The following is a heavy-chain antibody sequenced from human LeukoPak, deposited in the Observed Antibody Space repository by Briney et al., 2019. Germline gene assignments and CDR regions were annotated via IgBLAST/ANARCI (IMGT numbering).Heavy chain of an antibody. CDR2: IKQDGSEK. J-gene: IGHJ5*02. CDR3: SRSSRITMVRDRRRGFDP. V-gene: IGHV3-7*01. Sequence: GGSLRLSCAASGFTFSSYWMSWVRQAPGKGLEWVANIKQDGSEKYYVDSVKGRFTISRDNAKNSLYLQMNSLRAEDTAVYYCSRSSRITMVRDRRRGFDPWGQGTLVTVSS. CDR1: GFTFSSYW. D-gene: IGHD3-10*01.